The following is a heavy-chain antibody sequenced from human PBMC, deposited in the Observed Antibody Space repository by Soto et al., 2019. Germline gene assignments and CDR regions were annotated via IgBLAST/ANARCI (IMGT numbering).Heavy chain of an antibody. CDR3: ARGGGVPALGDP. J-gene: IGHJ5*02. Sequence: SETLSFTCSVSGVSMRNSYWTWIRQSAGKGLEWIGRISTSGNTNYNPSLNSRLTMSVDTSKNQVSLKLTSVTAADTAVYYCARGGGVPALGDPWGQGTLVTVSS. D-gene: IGHD3-16*01. V-gene: IGHV4-4*07. CDR2: ISTSGNT. CDR1: GVSMRNSY.